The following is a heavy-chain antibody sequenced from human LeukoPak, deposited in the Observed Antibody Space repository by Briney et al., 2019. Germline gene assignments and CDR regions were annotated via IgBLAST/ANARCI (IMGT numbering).Heavy chain of an antibody. CDR2: IYYSGST. CDR1: GGSFSGYY. V-gene: IGHV4-34*01. CDR3: ARASYSYDINGWVPFDY. Sequence: SGTLSLTCAVYGGSFSGYYWSWIRQPPGKGLEWIGSIYYSGSTYYNPSLKSRVTISVDTSKNQFSLRLSSVTAADTAVYYCARASYSYDINGWVPFDYWGQGTLVTVSS. D-gene: IGHD3-22*01. J-gene: IGHJ4*02.